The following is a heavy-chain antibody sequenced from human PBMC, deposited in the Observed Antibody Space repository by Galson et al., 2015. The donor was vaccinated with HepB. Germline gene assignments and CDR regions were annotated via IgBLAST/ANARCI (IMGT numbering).Heavy chain of an antibody. CDR3: ARGRMVRGLTLRYDAFDI. CDR1: GFTFSSYA. CDR2: ISDDGSNK. D-gene: IGHD3-10*01. J-gene: IGHJ3*02. V-gene: IGHV3-30*04. Sequence: SLRLSCAASGFTFSSYAVHGVRQAPGKGLEWVAVISDDGSNKYYADSVKGRFTISRDNSKNTLYLQMNSLRAEDTAVYYCARGRMVRGLTLRYDAFDIWGQGTMVTVSS.